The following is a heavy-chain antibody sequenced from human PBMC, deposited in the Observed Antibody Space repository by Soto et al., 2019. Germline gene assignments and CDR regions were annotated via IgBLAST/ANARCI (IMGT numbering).Heavy chain of an antibody. J-gene: IGHJ5*02. Sequence: PSGTLSLTCNVSCSSISSGDFYWTLIRQHPGKGLEWIGSIWHTGSTYYNPSLKSRITISVDTSKNQFSLKLSSVTAADTAVYFCATIYDSSGYYYGNNWFDPWGQGTLVTVS. CDR1: CSSISSGDFY. D-gene: IGHD3-22*01. CDR2: IWHTGST. V-gene: IGHV4-31*03. CDR3: ATIYDSSGYYYGNNWFDP.